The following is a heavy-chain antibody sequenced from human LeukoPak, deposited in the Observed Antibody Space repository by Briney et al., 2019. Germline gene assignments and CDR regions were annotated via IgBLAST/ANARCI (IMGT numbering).Heavy chain of an antibody. Sequence: GGSLGLSCAASGFTVSSNFMGWVRQAPGKGLEWVSVIYSGGSTYYADSVKGRFTISRDNSKNTLYLQMKSLAAEDTAVYYCARLDGPTVTSFDYWGQGTLVTVSS. CDR2: IYSGGST. D-gene: IGHD4-17*01. CDR1: GFTVSSNF. J-gene: IGHJ4*02. CDR3: ARLDGPTVTSFDY. V-gene: IGHV3-53*01.